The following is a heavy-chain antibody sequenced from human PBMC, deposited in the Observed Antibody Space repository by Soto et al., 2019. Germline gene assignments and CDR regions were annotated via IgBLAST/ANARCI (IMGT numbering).Heavy chain of an antibody. CDR3: ARWSYLDY. CDR1: EFSFGSYA. D-gene: IGHD3-3*01. V-gene: IGHV3-23*01. CDR2: ISGSDGKT. J-gene: IGHJ4*02. Sequence: HPGGSLRLSCAASEFSFGSYALSWVRQAPGKGLEWVSTISGSDGKTFYADSVKGRFSISRDTSQSTLYLQMNSLRADDTAMYYCARWSYLDYWGQGTRVTVSS.